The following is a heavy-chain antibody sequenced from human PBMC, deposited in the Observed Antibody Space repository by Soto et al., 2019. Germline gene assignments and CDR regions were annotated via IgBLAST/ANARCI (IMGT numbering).Heavy chain of an antibody. J-gene: IGHJ3*02. V-gene: IGHV1-46*01. CDR1: GYAFTSYH. CDR3: ARELATITLDAFDI. CDR2: IKPGGGST. D-gene: IGHD4-4*01. Sequence: QVQLLQSGAEVRKPGASVKVSCKASGYAFTSYHLHWLRQAPGKGPEWMGIIKPGGGSTSYAQQFRGRLTMTRDTSTSTVYMEMNSRRSEDTAVYYCARELATITLDAFDIWGQGTMVTVSS.